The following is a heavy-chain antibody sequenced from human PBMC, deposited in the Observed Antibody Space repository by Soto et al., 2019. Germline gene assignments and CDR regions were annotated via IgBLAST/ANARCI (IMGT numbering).Heavy chain of an antibody. V-gene: IGHV3-23*01. CDR3: AKADGSGSSPLYYYYYYMDV. CDR1: GFTFSSYA. CDR2: ISGSGGST. D-gene: IGHD3-10*01. Sequence: GGSLRLSCAASGFTFSSYAMSWVRQAPGKGLEWVSAISGSGGSTYYADSVKGRFTISRDNSKNTLYLQMNSLRAEDTAVYYCAKADGSGSSPLYYYYYYMDVWGKGTTVTVSS. J-gene: IGHJ6*03.